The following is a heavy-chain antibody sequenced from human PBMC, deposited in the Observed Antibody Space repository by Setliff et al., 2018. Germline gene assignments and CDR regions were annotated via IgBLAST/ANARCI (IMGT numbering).Heavy chain of an antibody. J-gene: IGHJ4*02. Sequence: ASVKVSCKASGYTFTSYGFSWVRQAPGQGLEWMGWISGYNGNANYAQKVQGRVTMTTDTSTGTIYMELRSLRADDTAVYYCSRELPRTIFGVVIDYWGQGTLVTVSS. CDR2: ISGYNGNA. CDR1: GYTFTSYG. V-gene: IGHV1-18*01. CDR3: SRELPRTIFGVVIDY. D-gene: IGHD3-3*01.